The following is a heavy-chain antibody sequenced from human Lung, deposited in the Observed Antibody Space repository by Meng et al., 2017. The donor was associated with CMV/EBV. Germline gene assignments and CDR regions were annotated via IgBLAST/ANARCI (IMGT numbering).Heavy chain of an antibody. CDR3: AREAETANDY. V-gene: IGHV1-2*02. CDR2: INPRGGGP. Sequence: GESLKISCKASGYTFADYFIHWVRQAPGQGLECMGRINPRGGGPNYVQKYQDRVTLTMDTSITTAYLEMSGLTSDDTAVYYCAREAETANDYWGQGTLVTVSS. CDR1: GYTFADYF. D-gene: IGHD5-18*01. J-gene: IGHJ4*02.